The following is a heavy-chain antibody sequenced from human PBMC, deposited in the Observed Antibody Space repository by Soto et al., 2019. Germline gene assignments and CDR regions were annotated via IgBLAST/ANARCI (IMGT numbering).Heavy chain of an antibody. CDR3: ARVDDYGDYGWFDP. CDR1: GGTFSSYA. CDR2: IIPIFGTA. Sequence: GASVKVSFKASGGTFSSYAISWVRQAPGQGLEWMGGIIPIFGTANYAQKFQGRVTITADKSTSTAYMELSSLRSGDTAVYYCARVDDYGDYGWFDPWGQGTLVTVSS. V-gene: IGHV1-69*06. J-gene: IGHJ5*02. D-gene: IGHD4-17*01.